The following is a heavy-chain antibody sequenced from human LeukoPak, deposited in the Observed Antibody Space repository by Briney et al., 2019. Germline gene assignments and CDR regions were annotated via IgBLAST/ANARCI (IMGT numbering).Heavy chain of an antibody. J-gene: IGHJ4*02. CDR2: ISYDGSNK. V-gene: IGHV3-30-3*01. D-gene: IGHD6-13*01. Sequence: PGGSLRLSCAASGFTFSSYAMHWVRQAPGKGLEWVAVISYDGSNKYYADTVKGRFTISRDNSKNTLYLQMNSLRAEDTAVYYCARDKGLIAAAGHPDYWGQGTLVTVSS. CDR1: GFTFSSYA. CDR3: ARDKGLIAAAGHPDY.